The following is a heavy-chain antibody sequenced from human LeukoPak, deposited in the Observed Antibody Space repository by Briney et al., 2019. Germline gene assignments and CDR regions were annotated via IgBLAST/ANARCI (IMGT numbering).Heavy chain of an antibody. J-gene: IGHJ4*02. CDR2: FDPEDGET. CDR1: GYTLTELS. Sequence: ASVKVSCKVSGYTLTELSMHWVRQAPGKGLEWMGGFDPEDGETIYAQKFQGRVTMTEGTSTDTAYVELSGLRSEDTAVYYCATGMLEVVDPFVYWGQGTLVTVSS. CDR3: ATGMLEVVDPFVY. V-gene: IGHV1-24*01. D-gene: IGHD2-8*01.